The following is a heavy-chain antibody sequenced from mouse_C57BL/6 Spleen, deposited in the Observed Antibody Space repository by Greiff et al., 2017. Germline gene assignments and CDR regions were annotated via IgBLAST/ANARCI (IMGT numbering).Heavy chain of an antibody. CDR1: GYTFTDYE. CDR2: IDPETGGT. J-gene: IGHJ4*01. Sequence: VQLQQSGAELVRPGASVTLSCKASGYTFTDYEMHWVKQTPVHGLEWIGAIDPETGGTAYNQKFKGKAILTADKSSSTAYMELRSLTSEDSAVYYCTRWGLHAMDYWGQGTSVTVSS. V-gene: IGHV1-15*01. CDR3: TRWGLHAMDY. D-gene: IGHD3-3*01.